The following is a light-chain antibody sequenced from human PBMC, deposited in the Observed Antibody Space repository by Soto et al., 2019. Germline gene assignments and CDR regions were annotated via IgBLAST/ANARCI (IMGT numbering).Light chain of an antibody. CDR1: SSEVGGYNY. CDR2: DVS. J-gene: IGLJ2*01. V-gene: IGLV2-14*01. Sequence: QSALTQPASVSGSPGQSITISCTGTSSEVGGYNYVSWYQQHPGKAPKLMNYDVSNRPSGVSNRFSGSKSGNTASLTISGLKAEDEADYYCSSYTSSSTLVVFGGETKLTVL. CDR3: SSYTSSSTLVV.